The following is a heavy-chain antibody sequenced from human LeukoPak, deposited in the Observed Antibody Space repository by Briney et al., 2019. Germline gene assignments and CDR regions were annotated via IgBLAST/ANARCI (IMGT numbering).Heavy chain of an antibody. CDR1: GFTFSSYW. Sequence: GGSLRLSCAASGFTFSSYWMSWVSQAPGKRLEWVANINQDGSEKYYVDSVKRRFTISRDNAKNSLYLQMNSLRAEDTAVYYCARGIGLRYDYVWGSYRYDYFDYWGQGTLVTVSS. J-gene: IGHJ4*02. V-gene: IGHV3-7*01. CDR2: INQDGSEK. D-gene: IGHD3-16*02. CDR3: ARGIGLRYDYVWGSYRYDYFDY.